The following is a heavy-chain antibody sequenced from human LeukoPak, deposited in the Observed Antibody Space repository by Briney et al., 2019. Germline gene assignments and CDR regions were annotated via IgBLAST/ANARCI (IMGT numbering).Heavy chain of an antibody. CDR1: GFTFSSYG. D-gene: IGHD2/OR15-2a*01. V-gene: IGHV3-33*01. CDR2: IWYDGSDK. CDR3: AREGPRGNSQFDY. J-gene: IGHJ4*02. Sequence: GGSLRLSCAASGFTFSSYGMHWVRQAPGKGLEWVALIWYDGSDKYYADSVKGRLTISRDNSKNTLYLQMNSLRAEDTAVYYCAREGPRGNSQFDYWGQGTLVTVSS.